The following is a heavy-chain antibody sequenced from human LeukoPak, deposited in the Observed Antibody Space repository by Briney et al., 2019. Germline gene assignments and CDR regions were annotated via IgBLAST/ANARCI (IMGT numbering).Heavy chain of an antibody. Sequence: PGGSLRLSCAASGFTFSTYWMHWVRQAPGKGPVWVSRINSDGSSTTYADSVKGRFTISRDNAKSTLYLQMSSLRAEDTAVYYCARVLDSGNYYFDYWGQGILVTVSS. J-gene: IGHJ4*02. V-gene: IGHV3-74*01. CDR3: ARVLDSGNYYFDY. D-gene: IGHD1-26*01. CDR2: INSDGSST. CDR1: GFTFSTYW.